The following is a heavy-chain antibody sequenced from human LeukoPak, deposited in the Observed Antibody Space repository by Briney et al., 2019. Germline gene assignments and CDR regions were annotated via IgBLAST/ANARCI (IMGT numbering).Heavy chain of an antibody. D-gene: IGHD6-19*01. CDR3: ARVGWLEEEISTNDY. CDR1: GGTFSSYA. Sequence: ASVKVSCKASGGTFSSYAISWVRQAPGQGLEWMGGIIPIFGTANYAQKLQGRVTMTTDTSTSTAYMELRSLRSDDTAVYYCARVGWLEEEISTNDYWGQGTLVTVSS. V-gene: IGHV1-69*05. J-gene: IGHJ4*02. CDR2: IIPIFGTA.